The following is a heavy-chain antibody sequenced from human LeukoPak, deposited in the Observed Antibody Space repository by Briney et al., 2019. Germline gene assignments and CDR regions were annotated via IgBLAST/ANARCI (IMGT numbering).Heavy chain of an antibody. CDR3: AKEGYNWNDGEY. Sequence: GGSLRLSCAASGFTFSSYGVHWVRQAPGKGLEWVAVISYDGSNKYYADSVKGRFTISRDNSKNTLYLQMNSLRAEDTAVYYCAKEGYNWNDGEYWGQGTLVTVSS. CDR2: ISYDGSNK. D-gene: IGHD1-1*01. CDR1: GFTFSSYG. J-gene: IGHJ4*02. V-gene: IGHV3-30*18.